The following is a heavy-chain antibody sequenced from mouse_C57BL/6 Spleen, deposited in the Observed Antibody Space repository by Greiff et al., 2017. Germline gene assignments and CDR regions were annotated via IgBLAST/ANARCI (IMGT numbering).Heavy chain of an antibody. J-gene: IGHJ4*01. CDR3: ARRRNYYAMDY. CDR2: IYPSDSET. Sequence: QVQLQQPGAELVRPGSSVKLSCKASGYTFTSYWMDWVKQRPRQGLEWIGNIYPSDSETHYNQKFKDKATLTVDKSSSTAYMQLSSLTSEDSVVYYCARRRNYYAMDYWGQGTSVTVSS. CDR1: GYTFTSYW. V-gene: IGHV1-61*01.